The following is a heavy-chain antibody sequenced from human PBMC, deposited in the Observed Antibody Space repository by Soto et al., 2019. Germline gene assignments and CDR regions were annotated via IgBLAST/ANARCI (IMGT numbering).Heavy chain of an antibody. D-gene: IGHD2-21*01. CDR1: GFTFSSYW. CDR3: ARSIVVVGAWFDP. CDR2: INSDGSST. J-gene: IGHJ5*02. Sequence: GGSLRLSCAASGFTFSSYWMHWVRQAPGKGLVWVSRINSDGSSTSYADSVKGRFTISRDNAKNTLYLQMNSLRAEDTAVYYCARSIVVVGAWFDPWGQGTLVTVSS. V-gene: IGHV3-74*01.